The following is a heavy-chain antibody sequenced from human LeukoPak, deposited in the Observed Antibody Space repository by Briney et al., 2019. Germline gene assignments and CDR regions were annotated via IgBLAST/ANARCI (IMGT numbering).Heavy chain of an antibody. CDR3: ASARLDGAAGPYYYYYMDV. D-gene: IGHD6-13*01. J-gene: IGHJ6*03. CDR1: GGTFSSYA. CDR2: ILPIFGTA. Sequence: SVKVSCKASGGTFSSYAISWVRQALGQGLEWMGGILPIFGTANYAQKFQGRVTITTDESTSTAYMELSSLRSEDTAVYYCASARLDGAAGPYYYYYMDVWGKGTTVTVSS. V-gene: IGHV1-69*05.